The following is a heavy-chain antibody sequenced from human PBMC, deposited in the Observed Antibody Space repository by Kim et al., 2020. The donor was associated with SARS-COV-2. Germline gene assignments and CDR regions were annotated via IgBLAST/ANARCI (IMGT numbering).Heavy chain of an antibody. Sequence: TTYERKFQGRVTMTRDTSTSTVDMELSSLRSEDTALYYCARILAAGGTDYWGQGTLVTVSS. J-gene: IGHJ4*02. V-gene: IGHV1-46*01. CDR3: ARILAAGGTDY. D-gene: IGHD6-13*01. CDR2: T.